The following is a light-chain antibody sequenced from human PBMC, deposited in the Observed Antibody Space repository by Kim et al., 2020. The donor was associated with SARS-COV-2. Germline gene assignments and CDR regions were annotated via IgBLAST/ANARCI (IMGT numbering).Light chain of an antibody. Sequence: QSITLSCTGTSSDVGSYNLVSWYQQHPGKPPKLMIYEVSKRPSGVSNRFSGSKSGNTASLTISGLQAEDEADYYCCSYAGSSTSVVFGGGTQLTVL. V-gene: IGLV2-23*02. CDR1: SSDVGSYNL. CDR3: CSYAGSSTSVV. J-gene: IGLJ2*01. CDR2: EVS.